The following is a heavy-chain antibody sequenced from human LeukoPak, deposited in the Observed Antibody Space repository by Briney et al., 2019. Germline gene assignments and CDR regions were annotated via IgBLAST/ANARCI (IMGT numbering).Heavy chain of an antibody. CDR3: VRDRPHNWFDP. Sequence: ASVKVSCKASGYTFSGYYIHWVRQAPGQGLEWMGLIKPDSGDTNYAQNFRGRVTMTRDTSTTTAYMELNRLTSDDTAVYYCVRDRPHNWFDPWGQGTLVTVSS. J-gene: IGHJ5*02. CDR2: IKPDSGDT. CDR1: GYTFSGYY. V-gene: IGHV1-2*02.